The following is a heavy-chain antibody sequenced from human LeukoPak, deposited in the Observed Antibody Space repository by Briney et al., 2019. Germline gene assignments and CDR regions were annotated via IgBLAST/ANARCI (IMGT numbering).Heavy chain of an antibody. CDR3: ARGKDGVWAFDI. Sequence: GGSLRLSCGASGFTFNNYWMHWVRQAPGMGLVWVSRINSDGSGTTYADSVKGRVTISRDNAKNTLYLQMNSLRAEDAAVYYGARGKDGVWAFDIWGQGTTVTVSS. D-gene: IGHD3-16*01. CDR2: INSDGSGT. J-gene: IGHJ3*02. CDR1: GFTFNNYW. V-gene: IGHV3-74*01.